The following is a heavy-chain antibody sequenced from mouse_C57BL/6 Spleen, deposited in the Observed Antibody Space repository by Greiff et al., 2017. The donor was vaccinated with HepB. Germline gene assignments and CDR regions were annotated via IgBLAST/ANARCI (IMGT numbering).Heavy chain of an antibody. V-gene: IGHV1-69*01. Sequence: VQLQQPGAELVMPGASVKLSCKASGYTFTSYWMHWVKQRPGQGLEWIGEIDPSDSYTNYNQKFKGKSTLTVDKSSSTAYMQLSSLTSEDSAVYYCARWIYYGSSYSMDYWGQGTSVTVSS. CDR3: ARWIYYGSSYSMDY. CDR2: IDPSDSYT. CDR1: GYTFTSYW. D-gene: IGHD1-1*01. J-gene: IGHJ4*01.